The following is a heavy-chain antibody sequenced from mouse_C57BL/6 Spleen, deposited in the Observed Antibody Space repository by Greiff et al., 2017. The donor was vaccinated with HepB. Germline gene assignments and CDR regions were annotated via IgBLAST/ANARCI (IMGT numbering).Heavy chain of an antibody. CDR1: GYAFTNYL. V-gene: IGHV1-54*01. D-gene: IGHD1-1*01. J-gene: IGHJ1*03. CDR3: ARDGSSYDWYFDV. Sequence: QVQLQQSGAELVRPGTSVKVSCKASGYAFTNYLIEWVKQRPGQGLEWIGVINPGSGGTNYNEKFKGKATLTADKSSSTAYMQLSSLTSEDSAVYFCARDGSSYDWYFDVWGTGTTVTVSS. CDR2: INPGSGGT.